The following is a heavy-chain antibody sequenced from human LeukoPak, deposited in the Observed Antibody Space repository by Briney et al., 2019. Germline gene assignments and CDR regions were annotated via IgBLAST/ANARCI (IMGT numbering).Heavy chain of an antibody. CDR2: INAGNGNT. CDR1: GYTFTSYA. Sequence: ASVKVSCTASGYTFTSYAMHWVRQAPGQRLEWMGWINAGNGNTKYSQKFQGRVTITRDTSASTAYMELSSLRSEDTAVYYCARDPSGSYVLDYYFDYWGQGTLVTVSS. V-gene: IGHV1-3*01. CDR3: ARDPSGSYVLDYYFDY. J-gene: IGHJ4*02. D-gene: IGHD1-26*01.